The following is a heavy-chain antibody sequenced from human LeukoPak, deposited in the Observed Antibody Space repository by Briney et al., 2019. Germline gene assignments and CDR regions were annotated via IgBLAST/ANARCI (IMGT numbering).Heavy chain of an antibody. CDR2: INPNSGVT. V-gene: IGHV1-2*06. CDR3: ARSLSTSTAMADY. CDR1: GYTFTGYY. D-gene: IGHD5-18*01. J-gene: IGHJ4*02. Sequence: GASVKVSCKASGYTFTGYYMHWVRQAPGQGLEWMGRINPNSGVTNYAQKFQGRVTMTRDTSISTAYMELSRLTSDDTAVYYCARSLSTSTAMADYWGQGTLVTVSS.